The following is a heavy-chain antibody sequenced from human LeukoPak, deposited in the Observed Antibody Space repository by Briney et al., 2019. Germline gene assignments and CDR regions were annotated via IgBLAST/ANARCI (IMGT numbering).Heavy chain of an antibody. V-gene: IGHV1-24*01. Sequence: ASVKVSCKVSGHPLSELSLHWVRQAPGKGLEWMGGFDYEDEEAFDAENFQHGLKLTADTGTGIGYMEMSSLGPDDTAVYYCATSVGAMSFDFWGQGSLVIVSS. CDR2: FDYEDEEA. CDR1: GHPLSELS. CDR3: ATSVGAMSFDF. D-gene: IGHD1-26*01. J-gene: IGHJ4*02.